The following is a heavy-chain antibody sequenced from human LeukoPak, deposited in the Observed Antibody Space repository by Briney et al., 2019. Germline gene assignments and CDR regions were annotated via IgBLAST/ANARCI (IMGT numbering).Heavy chain of an antibody. V-gene: IGHV4-59*01. CDR1: GGSISSYF. CDR2: ISNSGST. J-gene: IGHJ4*02. CDR3: ARGRYCSGGSCLDY. Sequence: SETLSLTCTVSGGSISSYFWSWIRQPPGKGLGWVAYISNSGSTNYNPSLKSRVTISVDTSKNQFSLKLTSVTSADTAVYYCARGRYCSGGSCLDYWGQGTLVTVSS. D-gene: IGHD2-15*01.